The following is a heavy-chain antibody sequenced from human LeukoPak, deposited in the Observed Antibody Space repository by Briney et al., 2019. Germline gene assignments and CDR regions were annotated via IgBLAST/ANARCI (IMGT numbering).Heavy chain of an antibody. Sequence: GGSLRLSCAASGFTFSSYWMSWVHQAPGKGLEWVANIKQDGSEKYSVDSVKGRFTISRDNAKNSLFLQMNSLRADDTAVYYCARDHYGDYGFDYWGQGTLVTVSS. CDR2: IKQDGSEK. V-gene: IGHV3-7*01. D-gene: IGHD4-17*01. CDR3: ARDHYGDYGFDY. J-gene: IGHJ4*02. CDR1: GFTFSSYW.